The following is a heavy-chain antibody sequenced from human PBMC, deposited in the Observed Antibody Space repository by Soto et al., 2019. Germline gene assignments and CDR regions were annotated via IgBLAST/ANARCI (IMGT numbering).Heavy chain of an antibody. CDR1: GFTFSSYA. CDR2: ISGSGGST. J-gene: IGHJ4*02. Sequence: EVQLLESGGGLVQPGGSLRLSCAASGFTFSSYAMSWVHQAPGKGLEWVSTISGSGGSTYYADSVKGRFTISRDNSKNTLYVQMNSLRAEDTAVYYCAKVASGWYDVVDYWGQGTLVTRLL. V-gene: IGHV3-23*01. CDR3: AKVASGWYDVVDY. D-gene: IGHD6-19*01.